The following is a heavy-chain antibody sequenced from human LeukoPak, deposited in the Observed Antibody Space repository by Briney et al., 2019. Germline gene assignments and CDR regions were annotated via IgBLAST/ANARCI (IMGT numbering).Heavy chain of an antibody. V-gene: IGHV4-34*01. CDR1: GGYFSGYY. Sequence: SETLSLTCAVSGGYFSGYYWSWIRQSPGKGLEWIGEINHSGKTNYNPSLKSRVTISVDTSNSRFSLKLTSVTAADTAMYYCARQGAYCSSTSCYTLNWFDPWGQGTLVTVSS. CDR3: ARQGAYCSSTSCYTLNWFDP. J-gene: IGHJ5*02. D-gene: IGHD2-2*02. CDR2: INHSGKT.